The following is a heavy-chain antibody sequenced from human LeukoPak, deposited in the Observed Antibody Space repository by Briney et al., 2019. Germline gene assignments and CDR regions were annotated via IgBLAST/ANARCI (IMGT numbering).Heavy chain of an antibody. CDR3: ARDRYYYDSSGYFDYYYYGMDV. D-gene: IGHD3-22*01. CDR1: GGSISSYY. J-gene: IGHJ6*02. Sequence: PSETLSLTCTVSGGSISSYYWSWIRQPPGKGLEWIGYIYYSGSTNYNPSLKSRVTISVDTSKNQFSLKLSSVTAADTAVYYCARDRYYYDSSGYFDYYYYGMDVWGQGTTVTVSS. CDR2: IYYSGST. V-gene: IGHV4-59*12.